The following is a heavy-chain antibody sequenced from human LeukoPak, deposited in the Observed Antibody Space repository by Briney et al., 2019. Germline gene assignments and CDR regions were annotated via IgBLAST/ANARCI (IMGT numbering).Heavy chain of an antibody. Sequence: SETLSLTCAVYGGSFSGYYWSWLRQPPGKGLEWIGEINHSGSTNYNPSLKSRVTISVDTSKNQFSLKLSSVTAADTAVYYCARGRSGNYNPLYYFDYWGQGTLVTVSS. CDR1: GGSFSGYY. D-gene: IGHD1-7*01. CDR3: ARGRSGNYNPLYYFDY. J-gene: IGHJ4*02. CDR2: INHSGST. V-gene: IGHV4-34*01.